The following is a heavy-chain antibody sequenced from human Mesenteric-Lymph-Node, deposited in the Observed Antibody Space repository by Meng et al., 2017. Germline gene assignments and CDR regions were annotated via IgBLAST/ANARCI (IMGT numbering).Heavy chain of an antibody. V-gene: IGHV4-59*01. D-gene: IGHD3-16*02. J-gene: IGHJ5*02. CDR3: ARDLKWGYDYVWGSYRYYNWFDP. Sequence: SETLSLTCTVSGGSISSYYCSWIRQPTGKGLGWIGSIYYSWSTNYNPSLKSRVTISVDTSKNQFSLKLSSVTDADTAVYYCARDLKWGYDYVWGSYRYYNWFDPWGQGTLVTVSS. CDR2: IYYSWST. CDR1: GGSISSYY.